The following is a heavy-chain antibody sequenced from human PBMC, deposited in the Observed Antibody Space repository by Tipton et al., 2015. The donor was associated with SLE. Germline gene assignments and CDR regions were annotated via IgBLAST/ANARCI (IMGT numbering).Heavy chain of an antibody. CDR3: ANLERYSGFDWHFDY. J-gene: IGHJ4*02. V-gene: IGHV3-53*05. CDR1: AFSVSAYH. D-gene: IGHD5-12*01. Sequence: SLRLSCTASAFSVSAYHMTWVRQAPGKGLEWVSVSYLGGGTDYADSVKGRFSLSRDSSQNTLYLQMNSLRPEDTAVYYCANLERYSGFDWHFDYWGQGTLVTVSS. CDR2: SYLGGGT.